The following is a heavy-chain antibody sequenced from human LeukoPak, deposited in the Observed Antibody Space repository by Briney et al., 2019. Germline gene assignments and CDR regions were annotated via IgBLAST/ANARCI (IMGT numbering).Heavy chain of an antibody. V-gene: IGHV3-7*01. CDR2: IKGDGGQI. J-gene: IGHJ3*02. CDR3: VRDQSPGQKNICWYDAFDI. CDR1: GFTFSSYA. Sequence: PGGSLRLSCAASGFTFSSYAMSWVRQAPGKGLEWVANIKGDGGQINYVDSVKGRFTISRDNAKNSLYLQMNSLRAGDTAVYYCVRDQSPGQKNICWYDAFDIWGQGTMVTVSS. D-gene: IGHD6-13*01.